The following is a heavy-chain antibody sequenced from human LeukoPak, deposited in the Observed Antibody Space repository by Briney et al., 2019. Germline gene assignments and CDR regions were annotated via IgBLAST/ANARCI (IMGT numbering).Heavy chain of an antibody. J-gene: IGHJ3*02. Sequence: GGSLRLSCAASGFTFSSYAMSWVRQAPGKGLEWVSAISGSGGSTYYADSVKGRFTISRDNSKNTLYLQMNSLRAEDTAVYYCARSPIRDGDPDAFDIWGQGTMVTVSS. CDR3: ARSPIRDGDPDAFDI. CDR2: ISGSGGST. D-gene: IGHD4-17*01. CDR1: GFTFSSYA. V-gene: IGHV3-23*01.